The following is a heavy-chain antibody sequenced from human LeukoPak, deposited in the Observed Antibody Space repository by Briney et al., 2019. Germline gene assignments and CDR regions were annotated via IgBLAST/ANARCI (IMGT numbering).Heavy chain of an antibody. CDR1: GYXFTTYY. CDR3: SRDLGGSYNDY. Sequence: GASVKVSCKASGYXFTTYYIHWVRQAPGQGLEWVGVINPSGGTTTYAQKLQGRVTMTRDTSTSTVYMELSSLRIEDTAVYYCSRDLGGSYNDYWGQGTMVTVSS. CDR2: INPSGGTT. D-gene: IGHD1-26*01. J-gene: IGHJ4*02. V-gene: IGHV1-46*04.